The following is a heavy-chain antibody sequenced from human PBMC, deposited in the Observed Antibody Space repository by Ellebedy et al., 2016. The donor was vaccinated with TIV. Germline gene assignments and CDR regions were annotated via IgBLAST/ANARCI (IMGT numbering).Heavy chain of an antibody. J-gene: IGHJ6*03. V-gene: IGHV4-61*02. Sequence: SETLSLTXTVSGGSISSGSYYWSWIRQPAGKGLEWIGRIYTSGSTNYNPSLKSRVTMSVDTSKNQFSLKLTSVTAADTAVYYCARVPDHSGTFSFYYYYYMDVWGEGTTVTVSS. CDR2: IYTSGST. D-gene: IGHD3-10*01. CDR3: ARVPDHSGTFSFYYYYYMDV. CDR1: GGSISSGSYY.